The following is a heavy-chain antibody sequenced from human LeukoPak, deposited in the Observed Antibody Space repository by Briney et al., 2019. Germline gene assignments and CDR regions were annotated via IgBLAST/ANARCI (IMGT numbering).Heavy chain of an antibody. CDR1: GGSITNPSYY. D-gene: IGHD3-10*01. Sequence: SQTLSLTCTVSGGSITNPSYYWSWIRQPAGKGLEWMGRIYSSGSTNYNPSLKSRVTLSIDTSKNQFSLKVNAVTAADTAVYYCARGTSYGSGSYEYFDYWGPGTLVTVSS. CDR3: ARGTSYGSGSYEYFDY. CDR2: IYSSGST. V-gene: IGHV4-61*02. J-gene: IGHJ4*02.